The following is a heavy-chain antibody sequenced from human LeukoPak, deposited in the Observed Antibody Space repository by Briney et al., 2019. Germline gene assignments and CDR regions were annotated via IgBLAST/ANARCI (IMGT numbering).Heavy chain of an antibody. J-gene: IGHJ6*04. CDR2: MNPNSGNT. D-gene: IGHD6-6*01. V-gene: IGHV1-8*01. CDR3: ARGGPLSSIAARDPFSGCMDV. Sequence: GASVKLSCKASGYTFTSYDINWVRQATGQGLEWMGWMNPNSGNTGYAQKFQGRVTMTRDMSTSTVYMELSSLRSEDTAVYYCARGGPLSSIAARDPFSGCMDVWGKGTTVTVSS. CDR1: GYTFTSYD.